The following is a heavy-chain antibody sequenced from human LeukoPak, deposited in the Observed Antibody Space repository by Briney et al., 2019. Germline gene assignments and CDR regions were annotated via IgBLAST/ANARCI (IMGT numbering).Heavy chain of an antibody. Sequence: ASVKVSCKASGYTFTNYNMHWVRQASGQGLEWMGIINPSGGSTNYAQNFQGRVTMTRDTSTSTVYMELSSLRSEDTAVYYCASRRDGYEFFAFDIWGQGTMVTVSS. CDR1: GYTFTNYN. V-gene: IGHV1-46*01. J-gene: IGHJ3*02. D-gene: IGHD5-24*01. CDR2: INPSGGST. CDR3: ASRRDGYEFFAFDI.